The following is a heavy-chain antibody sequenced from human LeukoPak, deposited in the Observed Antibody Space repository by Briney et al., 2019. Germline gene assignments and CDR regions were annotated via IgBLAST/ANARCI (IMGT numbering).Heavy chain of an antibody. V-gene: IGHV3-66*01. D-gene: IGHD2-8*02. CDR1: GFTVSNSY. J-gene: IGHJ4*02. CDR3: ARDLVASY. Sequence: HPGGSLRLSCTASGFTVSNSYMNWVRQAPGKGLEWVSVIYSGGSTYYADSVKGRFTISRDNSKNTLYLQMNSLRAEDTAVYYCARDLVASYWGQGTLVTVSS. CDR2: IYSGGST.